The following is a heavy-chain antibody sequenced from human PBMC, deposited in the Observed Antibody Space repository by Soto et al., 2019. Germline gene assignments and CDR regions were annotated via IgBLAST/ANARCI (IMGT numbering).Heavy chain of an antibody. J-gene: IGHJ3*01. Sequence: QIHLWESGPGLVRPSGTLSLTCVVSGGSISSYNWCTWVRQSPGKRLEWIGKTSQTGRANYTPSLRGRGRISIETSKNLLSLRLNYGTAADSAIYYCASIQAGDAFDVWGRGTMVTVSS. CDR1: GGSISSYNW. V-gene: IGHV4-4*02. CDR3: ASIQAGDAFDV. CDR2: TSQTGRA.